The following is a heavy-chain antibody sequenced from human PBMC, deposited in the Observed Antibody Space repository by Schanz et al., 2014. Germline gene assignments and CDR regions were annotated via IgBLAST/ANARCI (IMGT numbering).Heavy chain of an antibody. CDR2: INPSGGST. D-gene: IGHD6-13*01. V-gene: IGHV1-46*01. CDR1: GGTFTSDS. CDR3: ASSGAGYSSSWDFDY. Sequence: QVQLVQSEAEVKKPGSSVKVSCKASGGTFTSDSMHWVRQAPGQGLEWMGMINPSGGSTTYAQKFQGRVTLTTDTSTSTAYMELRNLRSDDTAVYYCASSGAGYSSSWDFDYWGQGTLVTVSS. J-gene: IGHJ4*02.